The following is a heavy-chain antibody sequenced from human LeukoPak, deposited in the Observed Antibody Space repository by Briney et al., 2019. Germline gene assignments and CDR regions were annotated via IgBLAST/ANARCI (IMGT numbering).Heavy chain of an antibody. V-gene: IGHV5-51*01. CDR1: GYSFNTYW. Sequence: GESLKISCKGSGYSFNTYWIAWVRQMPAKGLEWMVIIHPADSSVTYSPSFQGQGTISADKSITTAYLQWSSLQASDTAMYYCARRSNYCDGGSCLLFDFWGQGTLVTVSS. CDR3: ARRSNYCDGGSCLLFDF. J-gene: IGHJ4*02. D-gene: IGHD2-15*01. CDR2: IHPADSSV.